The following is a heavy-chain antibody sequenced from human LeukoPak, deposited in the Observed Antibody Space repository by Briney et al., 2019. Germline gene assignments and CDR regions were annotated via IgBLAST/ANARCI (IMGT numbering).Heavy chain of an antibody. J-gene: IGHJ4*02. Sequence: GGSLRLSCAASGFTVSTNYMSWVRQAPGKGLQWVSVIYSGGSTYYADSVKGRFTISRDNSKNTLYLQMNSLRAEDTAVYYCARNYYGSASHSLIYFDSWGQGTLVTVSS. D-gene: IGHD3-10*01. CDR3: ARNYYGSASHSLIYFDS. V-gene: IGHV3-66*01. CDR2: IYSGGST. CDR1: GFTVSTNY.